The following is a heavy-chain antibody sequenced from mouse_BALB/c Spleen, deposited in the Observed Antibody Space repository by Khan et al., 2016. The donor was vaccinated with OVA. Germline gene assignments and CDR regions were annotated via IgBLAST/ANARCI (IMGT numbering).Heavy chain of an antibody. CDR3: ARTLYGSGYDYAMDY. D-gene: IGHD1-1*01. CDR1: GYIFTNYG. J-gene: IGHJ4*01. CDR2: INTYTGEP. Sequence: QIQLVQSGPELKKPGETVKISCKASGYIFTNYGMTWVKQAPGKGLKWMGWINTYTGEPTYADDFKGRFAFSLDTSANTAYLQINNLTNEDTATYYCARTLYGSGYDYAMDYWGQGTSVTVSS. V-gene: IGHV9-3-1*01.